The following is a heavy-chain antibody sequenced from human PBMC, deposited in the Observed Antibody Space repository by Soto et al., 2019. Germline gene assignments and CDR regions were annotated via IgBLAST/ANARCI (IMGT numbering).Heavy chain of an antibody. J-gene: IGHJ6*02. V-gene: IGHV3-30*18. D-gene: IGHD2-15*01. CDR2: ISYDGSNK. Sequence: QVQLVESGGGVVQPGRSLRLSCAASGFTFSSYGMHWVRQAPGKGLEWVAVISYDGSNKYYADSVKGRFTISRDNSKNKLYLQMNSLRAEDTAVYYCAKDRCGGSCYYYYYYGMDVWGQGTTVTVSS. CDR3: AKDRCGGSCYYYYYYGMDV. CDR1: GFTFSSYG.